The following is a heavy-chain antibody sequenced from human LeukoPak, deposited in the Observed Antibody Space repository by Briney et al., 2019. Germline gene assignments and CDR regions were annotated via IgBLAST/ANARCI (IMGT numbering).Heavy chain of an antibody. CDR3: ARVYNDLWFGELYFDY. CDR1: GFTFSSYA. D-gene: IGHD3-10*01. J-gene: IGHJ4*02. CDR2: ISYDGSNK. Sequence: PGRSLRLSCAASGFTFSSYAMHWVRQAPGKGLEWVAVISYDGSNKCYADSVKGRFTISRDNSKNTLYLQMNSLRAEDTAVYYCARVYNDLWFGELYFDYWGQGTLVTVSS. V-gene: IGHV3-30-3*01.